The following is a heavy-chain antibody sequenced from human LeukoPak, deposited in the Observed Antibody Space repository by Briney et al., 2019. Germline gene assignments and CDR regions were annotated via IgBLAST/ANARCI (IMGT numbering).Heavy chain of an antibody. V-gene: IGHV3-21*01. Sequence: PGRSLRLSCAASGFTFSSYAMHWVRQAPGKGLEWVSSISSSSSYIYYADSVKGRFTISRDNAKNSLYLQMNSLRAEDTAVYYCARGRGQLVLNYFDYWGQGTLVTVSS. D-gene: IGHD6-13*01. CDR1: GFTFSSYA. J-gene: IGHJ4*02. CDR3: ARGRGQLVLNYFDY. CDR2: ISSSSSYI.